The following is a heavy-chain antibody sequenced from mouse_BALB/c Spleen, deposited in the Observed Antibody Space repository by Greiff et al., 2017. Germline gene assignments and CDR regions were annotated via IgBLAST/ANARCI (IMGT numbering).Heavy chain of an antibody. V-gene: IGHV1-31*01. D-gene: IGHD2-4*01. Sequence: VQLKQSGPELVKPGASVKISCKASGYSFTGYYMHWVKQSHVKSLEWIGRINPYNGATSYNQNFKDKASLTVDKSSSTAYMELHSLTSEDSAVYYCARGITTRDYYAMDYWGQGTSVTVSS. CDR2: INPYNGAT. CDR1: GYSFTGYY. J-gene: IGHJ4*01. CDR3: ARGITTRDYYAMDY.